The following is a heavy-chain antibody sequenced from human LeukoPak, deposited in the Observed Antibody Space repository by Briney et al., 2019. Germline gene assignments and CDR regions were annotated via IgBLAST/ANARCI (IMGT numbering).Heavy chain of an antibody. CDR1: GFTFSSYR. CDR2: ISSSSSTI. Sequence: GGSLRLSCAASGFTFSSYRMNWVRQAPGKGLEWVSYISSSSSTIYYADSVKGRFTISRDNAKNSLYLQMNSLRAEDTAVYYCARDSLGYSYGYQRGAFDIWGQGTMVTVSS. CDR3: ARDSLGYSYGYQRGAFDI. V-gene: IGHV3-48*04. D-gene: IGHD5-18*01. J-gene: IGHJ3*02.